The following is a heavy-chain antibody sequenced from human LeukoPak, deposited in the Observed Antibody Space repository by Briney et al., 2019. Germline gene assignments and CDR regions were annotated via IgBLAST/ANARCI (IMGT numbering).Heavy chain of an antibody. CDR2: ISHSSSTI. CDR1: GLTFSSYS. Sequence: GGSLRLSCAASGLTFSSYSMNWVRQAPGKGLEWVSYISHSSSTIYYADSVKGRFTISRDNAKKSLYLQMNSLRAEDSAVYYCARDRLHYGEYEKTFDYWGQGTLVTVSS. J-gene: IGHJ4*02. CDR3: ARDRLHYGEYEKTFDY. D-gene: IGHD4-17*01. V-gene: IGHV3-48*01.